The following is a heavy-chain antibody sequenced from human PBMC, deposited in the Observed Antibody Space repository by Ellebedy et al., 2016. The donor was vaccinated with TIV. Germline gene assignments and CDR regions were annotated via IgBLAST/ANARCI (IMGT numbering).Heavy chain of an antibody. Sequence: PGGSLRLSCAASGFTFSYYWMSWVRQAPGKGLEWLANIKQDGSDKNYMDSVKGRFSISRDNSKNSLYLQMHSLRAEDTAVYYCTKRGVAWAAFDIWGPGTLVTVSS. CDR3: TKRGVAWAAFDI. D-gene: IGHD7-27*01. V-gene: IGHV3-7*03. CDR1: GFTFSYYW. J-gene: IGHJ3*02. CDR2: IKQDGSDK.